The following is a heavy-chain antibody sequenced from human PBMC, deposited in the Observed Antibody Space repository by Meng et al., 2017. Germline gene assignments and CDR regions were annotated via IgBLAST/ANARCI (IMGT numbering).Heavy chain of an antibody. CDR3: ARESSGGKNWFDP. D-gene: IGHD2-15*01. CDR2: INHGGST. J-gene: IGHJ5*02. V-gene: IGHV4-34*01. CDR1: GGSFSGYY. Sequence: QVQLQQWGAGLLKPSETLSLTCAVYGGSFSGYYWSWIRQPPGKGLEWIGEINHGGSTNYNPSLKSRVTISVNTSKNQFSLKLSSVTAADTAVYYCARESSGGKNWFDPWGQGTLVTVSS.